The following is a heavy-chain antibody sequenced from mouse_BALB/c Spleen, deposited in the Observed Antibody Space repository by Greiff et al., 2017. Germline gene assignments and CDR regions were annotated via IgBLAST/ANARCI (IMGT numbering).Heavy chain of an antibody. D-gene: IGHD1-2*01. CDR3: ARPSLLRLRTWYFDV. Sequence: EVKLVESGGGLVKPGGSLKLSCAASGFAFSSYDMSWVRQTPEKRLEWVAYISSGGGSTYYPDTVKGRFTISRDNAKNTLYLQMSSLKSEDTAMYYCARPSLLRLRTWYFDVWGAGTTVTVSS. CDR2: ISSGGGST. V-gene: IGHV5-12-1*01. CDR1: GFAFSSYD. J-gene: IGHJ1*01.